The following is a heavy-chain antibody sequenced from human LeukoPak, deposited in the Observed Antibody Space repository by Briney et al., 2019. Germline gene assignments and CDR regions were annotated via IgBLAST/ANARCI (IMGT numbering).Heavy chain of an antibody. J-gene: IGHJ4*02. D-gene: IGHD2-2*01. CDR2: IFYSGTT. Sequence: PSETLSLTCTVSGGSISSSSYYWGWIRQPPGKGLEWIGSIFYSGTTYYNPSLKSRVTISVDTSKNQFSLKPSSVTAADTAVYYCARDSPQDIVVVPAAKWGQGTLVTVS. CDR1: GGSISSSSYY. CDR3: ARDSPQDIVVVPAAK. V-gene: IGHV4-39*02.